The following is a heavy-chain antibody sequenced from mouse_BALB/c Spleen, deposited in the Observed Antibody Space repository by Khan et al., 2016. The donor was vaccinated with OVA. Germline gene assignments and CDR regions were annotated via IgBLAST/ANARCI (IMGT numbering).Heavy chain of an antibody. CDR1: GYSITSDYA. J-gene: IGHJ2*01. Sequence: EVQLQESGPGLVKPSQSLSLTCTVTGYSITSDYAWNWIRQFPGNKLEWMGFISYSGNTNYNPSLKSRISVNRDTSKNQFFLHLNSVTTEDTATYYCARVFGGDFDYWGQGTTLTVSS. CDR2: ISYSGNT. CDR3: ARVFGGDFDY. V-gene: IGHV3-2*02.